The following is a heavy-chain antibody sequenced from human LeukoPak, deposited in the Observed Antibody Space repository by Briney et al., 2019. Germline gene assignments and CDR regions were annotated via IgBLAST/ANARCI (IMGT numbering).Heavy chain of an antibody. D-gene: IGHD3-10*01. CDR3: ARDRPGNYYTLYYFDY. CDR2: MYYSGST. Sequence: PSETLSLTCTVSGGSISSGSYYWGWIRQPPGKGLEWIGSMYYSGSTYYNPSLKSRVTISVDTSKNQFSLKLTSVTAADTAVYYCARDRPGNYYTLYYFDYWGQGTLVAVSS. CDR1: GGSISSGSYY. V-gene: IGHV4-39*07. J-gene: IGHJ4*02.